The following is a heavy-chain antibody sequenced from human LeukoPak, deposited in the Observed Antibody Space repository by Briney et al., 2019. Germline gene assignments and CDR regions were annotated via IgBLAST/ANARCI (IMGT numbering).Heavy chain of an antibody. CDR2: ICPDGTVT. V-gene: IGHV3-74*01. CDR1: GFTFSNYW. CDR3: VRDFRSADY. Sequence: SGGSLRLSCAASGFTFSNYWMSWVRQAPGKGPMWVSRICPDGTVTNYADSVKARFIISRDNARNTVYLQMNSLRVEDTAVYYCVRDFRSADYWGQGTLVTVSS. J-gene: IGHJ4*02.